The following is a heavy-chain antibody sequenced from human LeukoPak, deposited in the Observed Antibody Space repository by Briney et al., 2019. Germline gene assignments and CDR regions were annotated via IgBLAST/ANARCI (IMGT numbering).Heavy chain of an antibody. D-gene: IGHD1-26*01. CDR1: GFTFTTYN. Sequence: QPGGSLRLSCAASGFTFTTYNMHWVRQAPGKGLDWVAVISFDGSNTFYADSVKGRITISRDNSKNTVSLQMNSLRVEDTAVYFCARGTVSSGSYYFDYWGQGTLVTVSS. J-gene: IGHJ4*02. V-gene: IGHV3-30-3*01. CDR3: ARGTVSSGSYYFDY. CDR2: ISFDGSNT.